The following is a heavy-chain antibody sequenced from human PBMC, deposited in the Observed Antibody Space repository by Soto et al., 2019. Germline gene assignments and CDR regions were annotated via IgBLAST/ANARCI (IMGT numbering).Heavy chain of an antibody. J-gene: IGHJ4*02. CDR3: ARAPSGSYPEFGY. V-gene: IGHV3-30-3*01. CDR1: GFIFSSYT. Sequence: PGGSLRLSCAASGFIFSSYTMHWVRQAPGKGLEWVGVITYDGSNQYYADSVKGRFTISRDNSRNMLFLQMNSLRPDDTAVYYCARAPSGSYPEFGYWGPGTLGTVSS. CDR2: ITYDGSNQ. D-gene: IGHD1-26*01.